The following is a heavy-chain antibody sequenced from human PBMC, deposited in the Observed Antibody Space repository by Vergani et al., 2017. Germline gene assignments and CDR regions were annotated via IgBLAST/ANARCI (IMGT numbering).Heavy chain of an antibody. V-gene: IGHV4-31*03. Sequence: QVQLQESGPGLVKPSQTLSLTCTVSGGSISSGGYYWSWIRQHPGKGLEWIGYIYYSGSTYYNPSLKSRVTISVDTSKNQFSLKLSSVTAADTAVYYWARSRVKDCSSTSCYNHYGMDVWGQGTTVTVSS. CDR2: IYYSGST. J-gene: IGHJ6*02. CDR3: ARSRVKDCSSTSCYNHYGMDV. CDR1: GGSISSGGYY. D-gene: IGHD2-2*02.